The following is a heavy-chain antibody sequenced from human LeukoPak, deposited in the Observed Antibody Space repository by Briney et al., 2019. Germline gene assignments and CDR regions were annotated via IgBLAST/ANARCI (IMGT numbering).Heavy chain of an antibody. CDR3: AREPTYCSSTSCYTGGFDY. J-gene: IGHJ4*02. Sequence: GASVKVSCKASGYIFDRYDINWVRQATGKGLEWMGWMNPKTGNTGYVQRFQGRVNMTSDTPMTTAYMELNSLNFEDTAVYYCAREPTYCSSTSCYTGGFDYWGQGTLVTVSS. CDR1: GYIFDRYD. V-gene: IGHV1-8*01. CDR2: MNPKTGNT. D-gene: IGHD2-2*02.